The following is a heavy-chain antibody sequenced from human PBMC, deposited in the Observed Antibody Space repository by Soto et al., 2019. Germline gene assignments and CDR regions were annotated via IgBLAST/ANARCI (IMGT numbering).Heavy chain of an antibody. CDR3: AKAIYDTGVDDY. D-gene: IGHD7-27*01. CDR1: GFSFKSYG. V-gene: IGHV3-30*18. CDR2: ISNDGSNR. J-gene: IGHJ4*02. Sequence: QVQVVESGGGVVQPGTSLRLSCVASGFSFKSYGMHWVRQAPGKGLEWVALISNDGSNRYYEDSVKGRFTVSRDNSKNTVSLQMNSLRPVDTALYYCAKAIYDTGVDDYWGQGTHVTVSS.